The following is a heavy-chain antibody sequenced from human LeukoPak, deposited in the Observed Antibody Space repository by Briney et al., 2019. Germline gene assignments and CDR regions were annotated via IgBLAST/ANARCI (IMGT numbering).Heavy chain of an antibody. J-gene: IGHJ4*02. CDR2: ISQSGST. D-gene: IGHD4-17*01. CDR3: ARGPTTVARAFDY. Sequence: TPSETLSLTCGVSGVSFSFYYWSWIRQPPGKGLEWIGEISQSGSTNYNPSLKSRVNISLDTSENQFSLKLSSVTAADTAVYYCARGPTTVARAFDYWGQGTLVTVSS. V-gene: IGHV4-34*01. CDR1: GVSFSFYY.